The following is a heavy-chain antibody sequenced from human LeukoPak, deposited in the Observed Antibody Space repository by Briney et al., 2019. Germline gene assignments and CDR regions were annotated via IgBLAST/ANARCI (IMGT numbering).Heavy chain of an antibody. D-gene: IGHD2-15*01. CDR2: INQGGSEK. V-gene: IGHV3-7*01. CDR1: GFTFSSHW. CDR3: ARDHVVDGLVFDY. Sequence: GGSLRLSCAASGFTFSSHWMSWVRQAPGKGLEWVANINQGGSEKNYVDSVKGRFTISRDNAKNSLYLQMNSLRAEDTAIYYCARDHVVDGLVFDYWGQGTLVIVSS. J-gene: IGHJ4*02.